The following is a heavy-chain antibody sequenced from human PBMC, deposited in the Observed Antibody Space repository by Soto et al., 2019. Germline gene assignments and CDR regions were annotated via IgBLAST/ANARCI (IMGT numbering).Heavy chain of an antibody. V-gene: IGHV3-15*01. CDR2: IKSKSDGGTT. J-gene: IGHJ3*01. D-gene: IGHD3-10*01. CDR3: VSGDPFS. CDR1: GFTFANAW. Sequence: EVQLVESGGGVVKPGRSLRLSCNTSGFTFANAWMSWIRQAPGKGLEWIGRIKSKSDGGTTDDIAPVEGRFIVSKKDYKNTLYLQMSCLKPEDTGVYYYVSGDPFSWGRGTEGSVCS.